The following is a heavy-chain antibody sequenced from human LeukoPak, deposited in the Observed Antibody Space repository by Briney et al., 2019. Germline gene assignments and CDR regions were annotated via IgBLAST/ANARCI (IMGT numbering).Heavy chain of an antibody. D-gene: IGHD2/OR15-2a*01. CDR2: IIPHSGGT. CDR3: STEDTYCTTSTCGDS. Sequence: ASVKVSCKTSGYTFSDYYIHWVRQAPGQGLEWMGYIIPHSGGTTYAQKFQGRVTMTRDTSISAAYLDLSGLRSDDTAVYYCSTEDTYCTTSTCGDSWGQGTLVTVSS. J-gene: IGHJ4*02. CDR1: GYTFSDYY. V-gene: IGHV1-2*02.